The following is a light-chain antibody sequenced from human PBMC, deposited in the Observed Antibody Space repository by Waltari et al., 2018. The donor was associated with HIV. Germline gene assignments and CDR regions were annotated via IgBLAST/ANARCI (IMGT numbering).Light chain of an antibody. CDR2: DVT. CDR1: SSDVGGSNY. Sequence: QSALTQPASVSGSPGRSITISCTGSSSDVGGSNYVSWYQQHPGKAPKLMIYDVTKRPSGISNRFSASKSGDTASLTISGLQAEDEAEYYCSSYSGSTTHVVFGGGTKLTVL. J-gene: IGLJ2*01. CDR3: SSYSGSTTHVV. V-gene: IGLV2-14*03.